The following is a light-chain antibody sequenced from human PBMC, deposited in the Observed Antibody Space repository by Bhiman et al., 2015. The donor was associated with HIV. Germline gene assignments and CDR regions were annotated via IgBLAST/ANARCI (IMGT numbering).Light chain of an antibody. CDR2: DVS. CDR1: SGDVDGYNY. Sequence: QSALTQPASVSGSPGQSITISCTGASGDVDGYNYVSWFQQHPNKAPKLMIYDVSNRPSGVSNRFSGSTSGNTASLTISGLQAEDEADYYCSSYTSSSTYVFGTGTKVTVL. CDR3: SSYTSSSTYV. J-gene: IGLJ1*01. V-gene: IGLV2-14*03.